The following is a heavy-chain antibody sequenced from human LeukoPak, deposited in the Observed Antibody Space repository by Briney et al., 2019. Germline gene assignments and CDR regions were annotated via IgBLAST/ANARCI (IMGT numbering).Heavy chain of an antibody. D-gene: IGHD6-19*01. V-gene: IGHV3-74*01. Sequence: GGSLRLSCAASGFTFSSYWMHWVREAPGKGLVWVSRINNDESHTTYADSVKGRFTISRDNAKNTLYLQMNSLRDEDTAVYYCARVREDSRGWYHFDSWGQGTLVSVSS. CDR1: GFTFSSYW. CDR3: ARVREDSRGWYHFDS. J-gene: IGHJ4*02. CDR2: INNDESHT.